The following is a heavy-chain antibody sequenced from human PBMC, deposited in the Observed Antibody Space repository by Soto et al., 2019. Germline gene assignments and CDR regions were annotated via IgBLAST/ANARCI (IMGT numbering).Heavy chain of an antibody. CDR3: AKGSDSGYDPRGYFDY. CDR1: GFTFSSYA. D-gene: IGHD5-12*01. CDR2: ISGGGGST. V-gene: IGHV3-23*01. Sequence: GGSLRLSCAASGFTFSSYAMTWVRQTPGKGLEWVSVISGGGGSTYYADSVKGRFTISRDNSKNTLYLQMNSLRAEDTAIYYCAKGSDSGYDPRGYFDYWGQGTLVTVSS. J-gene: IGHJ4*02.